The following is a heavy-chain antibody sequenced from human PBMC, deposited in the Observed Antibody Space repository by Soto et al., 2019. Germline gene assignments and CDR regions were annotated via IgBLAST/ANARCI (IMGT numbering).Heavy chain of an antibody. CDR2: ISYDGSNK. V-gene: IGHV3-30-3*01. Sequence: PGGSLRLSCAASGFTFSSYAMHWVRQAPGKGLEWVAVISYDGSNKYYADSVKGRFTISRDNSKNTLYLQMNSLRAEDTAVYYCARRYHDSSGYYYFDYWGQGTQVTVSS. CDR1: GFTFSSYA. J-gene: IGHJ4*02. CDR3: ARRYHDSSGYYYFDY. D-gene: IGHD3-22*01.